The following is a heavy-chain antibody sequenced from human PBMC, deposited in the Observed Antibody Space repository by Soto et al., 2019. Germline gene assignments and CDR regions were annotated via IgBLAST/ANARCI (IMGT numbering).Heavy chain of an antibody. CDR3: ARNPGSNYPPYYYYGMDV. V-gene: IGHV4-28*01. D-gene: IGHD4-4*01. CDR1: GYSISSSNW. CDR2: IYYSGST. J-gene: IGHJ6*02. Sequence: PSETLSLTCAVSGYSISSSNWWGWIRQPPGKGLEWIGYIYYSGSTYYNPSLKSRVTMSVDTSKNQFSLKLSSVTAVDTAVYYCARNPGSNYPPYYYYGMDVWGQGTTVTVSS.